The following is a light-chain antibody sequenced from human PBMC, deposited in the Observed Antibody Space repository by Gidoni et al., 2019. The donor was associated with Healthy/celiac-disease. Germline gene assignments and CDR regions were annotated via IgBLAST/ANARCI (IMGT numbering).Light chain of an antibody. CDR1: SSDVGGYNY. J-gene: IGLJ2*01. V-gene: IGLV2-14*01. CDR3: SSYTSSSTLV. CDR2: EVS. Sequence: QSALTHPATASWSPGQSITISCTGPSSDVGGYNYVSCYQQHPGKAPKLMIYEVSKRPSGVSNGFSGSKCGKTASLTISGLQAEDEAEYDWSSYTSSSTLVFGGATKLTGL.